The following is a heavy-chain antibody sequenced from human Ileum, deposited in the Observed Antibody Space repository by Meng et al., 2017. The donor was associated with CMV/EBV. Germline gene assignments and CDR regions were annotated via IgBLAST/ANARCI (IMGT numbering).Heavy chain of an antibody. CDR3: ARAGGGSIAARRAPLDY. Sequence: SQTLSLTCAISGDSVSSNSAAWKWIRQSPSRGLEWLGRTYYRSKWYNDYAVSVKSRITINPDTSKNQFSLQLNSVTPEDTAVYYCARAGGGSIAARRAPLDYWGQGTLVTVSS. D-gene: IGHD6-6*01. CDR2: TYYRSKWYN. J-gene: IGHJ4*02. V-gene: IGHV6-1*01. CDR1: GDSVSSNSAA.